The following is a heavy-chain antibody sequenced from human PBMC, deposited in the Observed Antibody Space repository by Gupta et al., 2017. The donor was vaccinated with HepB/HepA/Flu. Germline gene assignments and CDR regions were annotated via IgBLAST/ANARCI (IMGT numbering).Heavy chain of an antibody. J-gene: IGHJ5*02. CDR2: INHSGRT. CDR1: GGSFSGYY. V-gene: IGHV4-34*01. Sequence: QVQLQQWGAGLLKPSETVSRTCAVYGGSFSGYYWSWIRQPPGKGLEWIGEINHSGRTNYNPALKSRVTISVETSKIQFSLKLRAMPAADTAAEYWGSGREASGSNWSDP. CDR3: GSGREASGSNWSDP. D-gene: IGHD2-21*01.